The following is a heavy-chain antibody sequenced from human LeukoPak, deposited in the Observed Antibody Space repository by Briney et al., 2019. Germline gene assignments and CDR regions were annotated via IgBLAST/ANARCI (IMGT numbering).Heavy chain of an antibody. CDR3: ARDRALIAYCGGDCYPDAFDI. CDR2: ISSSSSQI. V-gene: IGHV3-21*01. D-gene: IGHD2-21*02. CDR1: GFTFSSYS. J-gene: IGHJ3*02. Sequence: PGGSLGLSCAASGFTFSSYSMNWARQAPGKGLEWVSSISSSSSQIYYADSVKGRFTISRDNARNSLYLQMNSLRAEDTVVYYCARDRALIAYCGGDCYPDAFDIWGQGTMVTVSS.